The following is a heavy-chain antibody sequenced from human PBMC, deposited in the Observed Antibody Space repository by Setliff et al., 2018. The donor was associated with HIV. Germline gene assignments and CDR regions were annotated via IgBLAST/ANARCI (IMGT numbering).Heavy chain of an antibody. CDR3: ARHGRSYDSGRWYNWFDS. CDR2: MHVSRET. V-gene: IGHV4-59*08. D-gene: IGHD3-10*01. J-gene: IGHJ5*01. CDR1: GGSISDTY. Sequence: PPETLSLTCTVSGGSISDTYYTWIRQTPGKGLEWIGLMHVSRETNYNPSLESRVTISMDTSKNQFSLKLSSVTAADTALYFCARHGRSYDSGRWYNWFDSWGQGTPVTVSS.